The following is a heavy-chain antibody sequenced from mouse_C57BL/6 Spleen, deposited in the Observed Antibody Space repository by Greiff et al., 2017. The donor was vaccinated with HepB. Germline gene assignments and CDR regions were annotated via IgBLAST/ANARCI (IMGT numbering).Heavy chain of an antibody. CDR3: ARTLYDYDGSAMDY. CDR1: GFSLTSYG. CDR2: IWSDGST. J-gene: IGHJ4*01. D-gene: IGHD2-4*01. Sequence: QVQLKESGPGLVAPSQSLSITCTVSGFSLTSYGVHWVRQPPGKGLEWLVVIWSDGSTTYNSALKSRLSISKDNSKSQVFLKMNSLQTDDTAMYYCARTLYDYDGSAMDYWGQGTSVTVSS. V-gene: IGHV2-6*03.